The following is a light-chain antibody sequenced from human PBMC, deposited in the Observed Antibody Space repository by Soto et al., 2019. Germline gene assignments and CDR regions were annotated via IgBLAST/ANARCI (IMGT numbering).Light chain of an antibody. J-gene: IGKJ2*01. CDR2: AAS. CDR3: QQSYSTLYT. V-gene: IGKV1-39*01. CDR1: QSISSY. Sequence: DIQMTQSPSSLSASVGDRVTITCRASQSISSYLNWYQQKPGKAPKLLIYAASSLQSGVPSRFSGSGSWTDFTLTISSLQPEDFATYDCQQSYSTLYTFGQGTKLEIK.